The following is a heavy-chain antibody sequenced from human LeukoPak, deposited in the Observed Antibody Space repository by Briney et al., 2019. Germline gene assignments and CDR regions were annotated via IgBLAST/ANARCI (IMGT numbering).Heavy chain of an antibody. Sequence: SETLSLTCTVSGGSISYYYWSWIRQPPGKGLEWVGYIYYSGNTNYNPSLKSRVTISVDTSKNQFSLKLNSVTAADTAVYYCARDGSGYYGLFDPWGQGTLVTVSS. CDR2: IYYSGNT. CDR3: ARDGSGYYGLFDP. V-gene: IGHV4-59*12. J-gene: IGHJ5*02. CDR1: GGSISYYY. D-gene: IGHD3-22*01.